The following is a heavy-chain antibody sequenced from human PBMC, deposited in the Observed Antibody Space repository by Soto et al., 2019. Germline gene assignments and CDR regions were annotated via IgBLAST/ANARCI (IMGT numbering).Heavy chain of an antibody. CDR3: ARDYKVTMVRAYGMDV. CDR1: EGSSSSYA. J-gene: IGHJ6*02. Sequence: VKISCKGAEGSSSSYAISWVRQAPGQGLEWMGGIIPIFGTANYAQKFQGRVTITADESTSTAYMELSSLRSEDTAVYYCARDYKVTMVRAYGMDVWGQGTTVTVSS. D-gene: IGHD3-10*01. CDR2: IIPIFGTA. V-gene: IGHV1-69*01.